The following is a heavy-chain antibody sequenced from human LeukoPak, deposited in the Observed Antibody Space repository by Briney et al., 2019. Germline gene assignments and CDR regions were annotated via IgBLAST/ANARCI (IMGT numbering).Heavy chain of an antibody. CDR2: IRYTGST. V-gene: IGHV4-59*01. D-gene: IGHD3-10*01. J-gene: IGHJ4*02. CDR3: AREWDGSGSYLDY. CDR1: GGSLSSYY. Sequence: SETLSLTCTVSGGSLSSYYWSWIRKPPGKGLEWIGYIRYTGSTNYNPPLKGRVTISADTSNNQFSLKLNSVTAADTAVYYCAREWDGSGSYLDYWGQGTLVTVSS.